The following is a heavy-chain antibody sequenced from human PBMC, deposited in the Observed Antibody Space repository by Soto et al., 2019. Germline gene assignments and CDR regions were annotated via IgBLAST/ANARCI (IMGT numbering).Heavy chain of an antibody. J-gene: IGHJ4*02. Sequence: ASVKVSCKASGYTFTGYYMHWVRQAPGQGLEWMGWINANNGNTNYAQKLQGRVTMTTDTSTSTAYMELRSLRSDDTAVYYCARDPSWSPETDYWGQGTLVTVSS. D-gene: IGHD2-8*02. CDR1: GYTFTGYY. CDR3: ARDPSWSPETDY. V-gene: IGHV1-18*04. CDR2: INANNGNT.